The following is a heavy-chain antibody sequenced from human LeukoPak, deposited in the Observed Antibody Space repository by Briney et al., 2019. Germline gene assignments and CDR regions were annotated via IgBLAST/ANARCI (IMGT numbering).Heavy chain of an antibody. J-gene: IGHJ2*01. CDR1: GGSFSGYY. CDR3: ARWSGVVGTARGWYFDL. Sequence: PSETLSLTCAVYGGSFSGYYWSWIRQPPGKGLEWIGEINHSGSANYNPSLKSRVTISVDKSKNQFSLKLSSVTAADTAVYYCARWSGVVGTARGWYFDLWGRGTLVTVSS. CDR2: INHSGSA. V-gene: IGHV4-34*01. D-gene: IGHD1-26*01.